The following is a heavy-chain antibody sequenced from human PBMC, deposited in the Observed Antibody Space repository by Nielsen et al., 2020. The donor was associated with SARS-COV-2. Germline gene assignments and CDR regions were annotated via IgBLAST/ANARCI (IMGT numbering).Heavy chain of an antibody. Sequence: SVKVSCKASGGTFSSYAISWVRQAPGQGLEWMGGIIPIFGTANYAQKFQGRVTITADESTSTAYMELSSLRSEDTAVYYCASLKANWNYVWYYYYGMDVWGQGTTVTVSS. CDR1: GGTFSSYA. D-gene: IGHD1-7*01. CDR2: IIPIFGTA. V-gene: IGHV1-69*13. CDR3: ASLKANWNYVWYYYYGMDV. J-gene: IGHJ6*02.